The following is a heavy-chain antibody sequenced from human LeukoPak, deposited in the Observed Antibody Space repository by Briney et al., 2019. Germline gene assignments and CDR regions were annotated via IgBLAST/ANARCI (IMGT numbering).Heavy chain of an antibody. J-gene: IGHJ3*02. CDR2: IYYSGST. V-gene: IGHV4-59*08. CDR1: GGSISSYY. Sequence: PSETLSLTCTVSGGSISSYYWSWIRQPPGKGLEWIGYIYYSGSTNYNPSLKSRVTISVDTSKNQFSLKPSSVTAADTAVYYCARRYSGREYAFDIWGQGTMVTVSS. CDR3: ARRYSGREYAFDI. D-gene: IGHD1-26*01.